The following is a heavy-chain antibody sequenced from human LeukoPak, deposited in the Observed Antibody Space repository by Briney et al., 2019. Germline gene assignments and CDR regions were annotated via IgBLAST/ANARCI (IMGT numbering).Heavy chain of an antibody. CDR2: IYYSGST. Sequence: SETLSLTCTVSGGSISSYYWSWIRQPPGKGLEWIGYIYYSGSTNYNPSLKSRVTISVGTSKNQFSLKLSSVTAADTAVYYCARFGYCSGGSRIDYWGQGTLVTVSS. J-gene: IGHJ4*02. V-gene: IGHV4-59*08. CDR1: GGSISSYY. CDR3: ARFGYCSGGSRIDY. D-gene: IGHD2-15*01.